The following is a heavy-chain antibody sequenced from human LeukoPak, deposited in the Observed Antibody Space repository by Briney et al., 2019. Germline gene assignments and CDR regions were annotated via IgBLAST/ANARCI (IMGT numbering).Heavy chain of an antibody. CDR1: GGSISSSGYY. D-gene: IGHD3-22*01. Sequence: SETLSLTCTVSGGSISSSGYYWGWIRQPPGQELEWIGSNHYSGSTYYNPSLNSRLTISIDTSKNQFSLKLSFVTAADTAVYYCARDSDYCDSSGLGYWGQGTLVTVSS. CDR2: NHYSGST. V-gene: IGHV4-39*07. J-gene: IGHJ4*02. CDR3: ARDSDYCDSSGLGY.